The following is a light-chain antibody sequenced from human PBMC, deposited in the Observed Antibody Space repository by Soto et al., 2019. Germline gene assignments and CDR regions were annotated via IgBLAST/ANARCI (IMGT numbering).Light chain of an antibody. CDR1: SSDVGGYTY. J-gene: IGLJ1*01. V-gene: IGLV2-8*01. Sequence: QSALAQPRSASGSPGQSVTISCTGTSSDVGGYTYVSWYQQHPGKAPKLMIYEVSKRPSGVPDRFSGSKSGNTASLTVSGLQAEDEADYFCSSYAGSNIYVFGTGTKVTVL. CDR2: EVS. CDR3: SSYAGSNIYV.